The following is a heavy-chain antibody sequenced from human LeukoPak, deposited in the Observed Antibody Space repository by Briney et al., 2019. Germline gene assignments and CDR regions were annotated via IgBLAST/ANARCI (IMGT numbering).Heavy chain of an antibody. D-gene: IGHD3-22*01. J-gene: IGHJ6*02. V-gene: IGHV3-13*05. CDR2: IGTAGDP. Sequence: PGGSLRLSCAASGFTFSSYDMHWVRQATGKGLELVSAIGTAGDPYYPGSVKGRFTISRENAKNSLYLQMNSLRAGDTAVYYCARDFRYYDSSGYYYYGMDVWGQGTTVTVSS. CDR1: GFTFSSYD. CDR3: ARDFRYYDSSGYYYYGMDV.